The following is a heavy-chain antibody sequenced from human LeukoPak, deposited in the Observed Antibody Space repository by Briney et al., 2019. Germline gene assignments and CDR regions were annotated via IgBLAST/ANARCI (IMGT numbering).Heavy chain of an antibody. V-gene: IGHV4-59*01. Sequence: PETLSLTCTISGASISDYFWSWIRQPPGKGLEWIGYVFYSGSTTYNPSLNSRVAISIDTSRSQFSLRLSSVTAADTAVYYCASFSGSYFFDYWGPGTLVTVSS. CDR1: GASISDYF. CDR3: ASFSGSYFFDY. D-gene: IGHD1-26*01. J-gene: IGHJ4*02. CDR2: VFYSGST.